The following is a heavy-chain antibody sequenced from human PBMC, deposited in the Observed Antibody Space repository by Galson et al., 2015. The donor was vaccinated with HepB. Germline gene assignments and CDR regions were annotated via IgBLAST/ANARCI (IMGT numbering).Heavy chain of an antibody. CDR2: INAGNGNT. Sequence: SVKVSCKASGYTFTSYAMHWERQAPGQRLEWMGWINAGNGNTKYSQKFQGRVTITRDTSASTAYMELSSLRSEDTAVYYCARAVEMATTLDYWGQGTLVTVSS. CDR3: ARAVEMATTLDY. V-gene: IGHV1-3*01. D-gene: IGHD5-24*01. CDR1: GYTFTSYA. J-gene: IGHJ4*02.